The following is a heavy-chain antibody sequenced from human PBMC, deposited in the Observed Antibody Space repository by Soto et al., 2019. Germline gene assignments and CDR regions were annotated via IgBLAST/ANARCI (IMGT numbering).Heavy chain of an antibody. J-gene: IGHJ4*02. Sequence: QVQLQESGPGLVKPSQTLSLTCTVSGGSISSGDYYWSWIRQPPGKGLEWIGYIYYSGSTYYNPSLKRRVTISVDTSKTQFSLKLSSVTAADTAVYYCARGATVTHGFDYWGQGTLVTVSS. V-gene: IGHV4-30-4*01. CDR3: ARGATVTHGFDY. CDR1: GGSISSGDYY. CDR2: IYYSGST. D-gene: IGHD4-17*01.